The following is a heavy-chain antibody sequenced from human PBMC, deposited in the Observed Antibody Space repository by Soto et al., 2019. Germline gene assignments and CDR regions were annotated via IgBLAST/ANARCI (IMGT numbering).Heavy chain of an antibody. Sequence: GGSLRLSCAASGFTFSDYYISWIRQAPGKGLEWVSYISSSGSTIYYADSVKGRFTISRDNAKNSLYLQMNSLRAEDTAVYYCARVRIVGATKPFDYWGQGTLVTVSS. D-gene: IGHD1-26*01. J-gene: IGHJ4*02. CDR2: ISSSGSTI. CDR1: GFTFSDYY. CDR3: ARVRIVGATKPFDY. V-gene: IGHV3-11*01.